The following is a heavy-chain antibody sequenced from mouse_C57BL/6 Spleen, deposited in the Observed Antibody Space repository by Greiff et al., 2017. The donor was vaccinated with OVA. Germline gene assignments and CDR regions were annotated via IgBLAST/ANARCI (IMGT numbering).Heavy chain of an antibody. J-gene: IGHJ1*03. CDR2: IYPGDGDT. CDR3: ARGYYGSSPYWYFDV. V-gene: IGHV1-82*01. Sequence: VQGVESGPELVKPGASVKISCKASGYAFSSSWMNWVKQRPGKGLEWIGRIYPGDGDTNYNGKFKGKATLTADKSSSTAYMQLSSLTSEDSAVYFCARGYYGSSPYWYFDVWGTGTTVTVSS. CDR1: GYAFSSSW. D-gene: IGHD1-1*01.